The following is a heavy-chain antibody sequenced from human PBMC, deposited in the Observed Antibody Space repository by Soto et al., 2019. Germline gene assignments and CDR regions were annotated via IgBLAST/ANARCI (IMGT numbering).Heavy chain of an antibody. CDR1: GGSISSGGYS. V-gene: IGHV4-30-2*01. D-gene: IGHD3-10*01. J-gene: IGHJ5*02. CDR3: ARGQGNYYGSGSYYNDNWLDP. CDR2: IYHSGST. Sequence: TLSLTCAVSGGSISSGGYSWSWIRQPPGKGLERIGYIYHSGSTYYNPSLQSRVTISVDRSKSQFSLKLSSVTAADTAVYYCARGQGNYYGSGSYYNDNWLDPWGQGTLVTVSS.